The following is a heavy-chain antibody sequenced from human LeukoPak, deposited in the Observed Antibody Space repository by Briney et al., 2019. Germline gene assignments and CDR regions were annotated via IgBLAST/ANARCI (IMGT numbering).Heavy chain of an antibody. V-gene: IGHV3-7*01. CDR1: GFTFTRYW. D-gene: IGHD4-17*01. CDR3: ARDGDYIMPPFDY. Sequence: PGGSLRLSCAASGFTFTRYWMSWVRQAPGKGLEWVANIKQDGSERHYVDSVKGRFTNSRDNARNSVYLQMNSLSDDDTAVYYCARDGDYIMPPFDYWGQGILVTVSS. CDR2: IKQDGSER. J-gene: IGHJ4*02.